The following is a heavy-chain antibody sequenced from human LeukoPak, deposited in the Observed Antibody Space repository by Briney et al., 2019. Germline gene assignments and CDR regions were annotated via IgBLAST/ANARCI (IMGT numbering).Heavy chain of an antibody. D-gene: IGHD3-10*01. CDR3: ARAPHHGCPDY. CDR2: INHSGST. J-gene: IGHJ4*02. V-gene: IGHV4-39*07. CDR1: GGSISSSYYY. Sequence: SETLSLTCTVSGGSISSSYYYWGWIRQPPGKGLEWIGEINHSGSTNYNPSLKSRVTISVDTSKNQFSLKLSSVTAADTAVYYCARAPHHGCPDYWGQGTLVTVPS.